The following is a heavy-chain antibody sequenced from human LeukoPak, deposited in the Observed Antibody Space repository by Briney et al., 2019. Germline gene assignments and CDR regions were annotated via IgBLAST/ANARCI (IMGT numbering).Heavy chain of an antibody. Sequence: PGRSLRLSCAASGFTFSSYAMHWVRQAPGKGLEWVAVIAADGRDKHHADSVKGRFTISRDSSKNAVYLQMNSLRAEDTAVYYCARDRQRAAAYYFDHWGQGTLVTVSS. D-gene: IGHD6-25*01. CDR3: ARDRQRAAAYYFDH. J-gene: IGHJ4*02. V-gene: IGHV3-30*04. CDR2: IAADGRDK. CDR1: GFTFSSYA.